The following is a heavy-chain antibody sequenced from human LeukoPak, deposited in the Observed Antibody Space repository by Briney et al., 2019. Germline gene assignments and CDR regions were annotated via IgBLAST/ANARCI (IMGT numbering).Heavy chain of an antibody. CDR2: IHPNSGGT. CDR3: ARAPDPYGDYEGYYYGMDV. V-gene: IGHV1-2*02. D-gene: IGHD4-17*01. J-gene: IGHJ6*02. Sequence: ASVTVFCKASGYTFTGYYMHWLRQALGRGLEWIGWIHPNSGGTNSAKKFQGRVTMTRDTSISTAYMELSRLRSDDTAVYYCARAPDPYGDYEGYYYGMDVWGQGTTVTVSS. CDR1: GYTFTGYY.